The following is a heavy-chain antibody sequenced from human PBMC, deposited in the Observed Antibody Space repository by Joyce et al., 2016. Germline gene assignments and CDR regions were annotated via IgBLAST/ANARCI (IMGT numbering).Heavy chain of an antibody. J-gene: IGHJ4*02. CDR2: MSSTGAYI. CDR3: ARDLYPAYDGRGFYTPTPSDY. D-gene: IGHD3-22*01. Sequence: EVQLVESGGGLVKPGGSLILSCVASGFNFGTFSMTWVRQAPGQGLQWISTMSSTGAYIYYADSLRDRFAVSRDNAKNSLYLPMNSVTDEDTGTYYCARDLYPAYDGRGFYTPTPSDYWGQGALVSVSS. V-gene: IGHV3-21*01. CDR1: GFNFGTFS.